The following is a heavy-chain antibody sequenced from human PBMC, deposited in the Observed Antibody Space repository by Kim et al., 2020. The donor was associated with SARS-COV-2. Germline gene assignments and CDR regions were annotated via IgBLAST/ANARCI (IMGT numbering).Heavy chain of an antibody. J-gene: IGHJ5*02. V-gene: IGHV4-34*13. Sequence: GSTHYNPSLRSRVTRTVDTSKNQFSLKQSSVTAADTAVYYCARGPNWFDPWGQGTLGTVSS. CDR2: GST. CDR3: ARGPNWFDP.